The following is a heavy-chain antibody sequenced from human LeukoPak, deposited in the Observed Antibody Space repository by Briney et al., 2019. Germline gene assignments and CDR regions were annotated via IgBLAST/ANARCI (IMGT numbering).Heavy chain of an antibody. Sequence: SSETLSLTCTVSGGISSSAYYWGWIRQPPGKGLEWIGSNYYSGSAYHIPSLKSRVTISVDKPKNQLSLKLTSVTAADTAVYYCARDRSDYRPMRALNFDYWGQGTLVTVSS. D-gene: IGHD4-11*01. V-gene: IGHV4-39*07. CDR3: ARDRSDYRPMRALNFDY. J-gene: IGHJ4*02. CDR1: GGISSSAYY. CDR2: NYYSGSA.